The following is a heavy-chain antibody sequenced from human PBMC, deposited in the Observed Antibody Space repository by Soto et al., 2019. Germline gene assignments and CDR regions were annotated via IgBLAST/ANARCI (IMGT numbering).Heavy chain of an antibody. Sequence: GASVKVSCKASGYTFTAYYMHWVRQAPGQGLERKGIINPSGVSTSYAQNFQGRVTMTRDTSTSTVYMELSSLRSEDTAIYYCARDAPTAMAGASYFFDYWGQGALVTVSS. CDR2: INPSGVST. CDR1: GYTFTAYY. CDR3: ARDAPTAMAGASYFFDY. D-gene: IGHD6-19*01. V-gene: IGHV1-46*01. J-gene: IGHJ4*02.